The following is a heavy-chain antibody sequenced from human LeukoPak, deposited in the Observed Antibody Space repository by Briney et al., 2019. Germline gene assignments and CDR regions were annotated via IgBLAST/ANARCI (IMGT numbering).Heavy chain of an antibody. J-gene: IGHJ4*02. Sequence: GGSLRLSCAASAFTFSTYSMHWVRQAPGKGLNWVAFIRYDGNNKYYADSVKGRFTIYRDNSENMLYLEMNSVSTEDTAVYYCAKVRYCSGVNCYPDDNWGQGTLVTVSS. V-gene: IGHV3-30*02. CDR2: IRYDGNNK. D-gene: IGHD2-15*01. CDR3: AKVRYCSGVNCYPDDN. CDR1: AFTFSTYS.